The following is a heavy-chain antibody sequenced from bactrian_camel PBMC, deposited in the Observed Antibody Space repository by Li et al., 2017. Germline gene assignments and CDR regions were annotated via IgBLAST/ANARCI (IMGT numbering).Heavy chain of an antibody. V-gene: IGHV3S68*01. CDR3: AAGTRCTWEPRWYNY. CDR2: IWSSGGSP. D-gene: IGHD1*01. CDR1: GVEYSTMY. J-gene: IGHJ4*01. Sequence: HVQLVESGGGSVQAGGSLRLSCVRSGVEYSTMYMGWFRQAPGKEREGVARIWSSGGSPYYTDSVKGRFTISQDNAKNTLYLQMNSLKPEDTAMYYCAAGTRCTWEPRWYNYWGQGTQVTVS.